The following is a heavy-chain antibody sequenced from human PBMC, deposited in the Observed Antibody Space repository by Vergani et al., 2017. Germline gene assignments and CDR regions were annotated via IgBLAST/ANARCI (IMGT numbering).Heavy chain of an antibody. CDR2: IWYDGSNK. V-gene: IGHV3-33*01. Sequence: QVQLVESGGGVVQPGRSLRLSCAASGFTFSSYGMHWVRQAPGKGLEWVAVIWYDGSNKYYADSVKGRFTISRDNSKNTLYLQMNSLRAEDTAVYYCARDSYVWFGELLGYFDYWGQGTLVTVSS. J-gene: IGHJ4*02. CDR1: GFTFSSYG. CDR3: ARDSYVWFGELLGYFDY. D-gene: IGHD3-10*01.